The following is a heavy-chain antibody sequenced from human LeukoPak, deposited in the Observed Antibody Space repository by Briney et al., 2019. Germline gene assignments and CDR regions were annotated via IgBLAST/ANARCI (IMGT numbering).Heavy chain of an antibody. CDR1: GGSISSYY. V-gene: IGHV4-59*01. D-gene: IGHD3-3*01. Sequence: SETLSLTCTVSGGSISSYYWSWIRQPPGKGLEWIGYIYYSGSTNYNPSLKSRVTISVDTSKNQFSLKLRSVTPADTAVYYCAKLSKIFGVVPLMGWFDPWGQEPWSPSPQ. J-gene: IGHJ5*02. CDR3: AKLSKIFGVVPLMGWFDP. CDR2: IYYSGST.